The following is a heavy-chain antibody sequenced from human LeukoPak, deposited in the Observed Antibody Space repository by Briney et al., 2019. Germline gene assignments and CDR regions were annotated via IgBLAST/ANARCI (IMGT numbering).Heavy chain of an antibody. J-gene: IGHJ4*02. CDR3: ARDPRGQLERGEFDY. CDR1: GYTFTSYG. V-gene: IGHV1-18*01. D-gene: IGHD1-1*01. CDR2: ISAYNGNT. Sequence: GASVKVSCKASGYTFTSYGISWVRQAPGQGLEWMGWISAYNGNTNYAQKLQGRVTMTTDTSTSTAYMELRSLRSDDTAVYYCARDPRGQLERGEFDYWGQGTLVTVSS.